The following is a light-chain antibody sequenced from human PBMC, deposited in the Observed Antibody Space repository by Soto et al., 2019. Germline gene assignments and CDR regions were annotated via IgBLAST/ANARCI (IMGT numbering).Light chain of an antibody. CDR1: QSVSTSY. CDR2: DAF. J-gene: IGKJ1*01. CDR3: QQYKT. V-gene: IGKV3-20*01. Sequence: ESVFIQSPRNPSFSPGERATLSCRASQSVSTSYVAWYQQKFGQAPRLLIYDAFSRATGIPDRFSASGSGTDFTLTISRLEPEDSAVYYCQQYKTFGQGTKVDIK.